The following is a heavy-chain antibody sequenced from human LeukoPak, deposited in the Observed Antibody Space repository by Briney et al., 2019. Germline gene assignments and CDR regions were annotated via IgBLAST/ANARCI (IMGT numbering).Heavy chain of an antibody. V-gene: IGHV1-2*06. CDR2: INPKSGGT. D-gene: IGHD6-19*01. Sequence: ASVKVSCKASGYTFTGYYIHWVRQAPGQGLEWMGRINPKSGGTNYAQRFQDRITMTRDTSISTAYMELSNLRSDDTAVYYCARNQAVVGHGGVDYWGQGTLVTVSS. CDR1: GYTFTGYY. J-gene: IGHJ4*02. CDR3: ARNQAVVGHGGVDY.